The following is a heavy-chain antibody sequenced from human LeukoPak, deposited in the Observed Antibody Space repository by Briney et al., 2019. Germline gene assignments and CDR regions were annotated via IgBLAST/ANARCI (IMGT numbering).Heavy chain of an antibody. Sequence: GGSLRLSCAASGFILSNHWMTWVRQAPGKGLEWVANIKQDESEKYYVDSVKGRFTISRDNAKNSLYLQMNSLRAEDTAVYYCARLWLNAFDIWGQGTLVTVSS. CDR3: ARLWLNAFDI. V-gene: IGHV3-7*01. CDR2: IKQDESEK. CDR1: GFILSNHW. D-gene: IGHD5-18*01. J-gene: IGHJ4*02.